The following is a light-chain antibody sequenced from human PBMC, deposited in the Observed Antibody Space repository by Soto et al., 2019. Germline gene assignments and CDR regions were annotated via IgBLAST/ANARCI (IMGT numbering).Light chain of an antibody. CDR3: QRYNSAPQT. CDR1: QGISNY. V-gene: IGKV1-27*01. CDR2: AAS. J-gene: IGKJ1*01. Sequence: DIQMTQSPSSLSASVGDRVTITCRASQGISNYLARYQQKPGKVPNLLIYAASTLQSGVPSRFSGSGSGTHFTLTISSLQPEDAATYYCQRYNSAPQTFGQGTKVEIK.